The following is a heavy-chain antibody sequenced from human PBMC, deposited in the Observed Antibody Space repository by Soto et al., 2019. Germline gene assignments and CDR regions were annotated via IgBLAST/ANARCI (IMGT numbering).Heavy chain of an antibody. CDR2: VYYTGST. V-gene: IGHV4-59*01. CDR3: ARGVAVPGAHIDY. CDR1: GGSISCSY. D-gene: IGHD6-19*01. Sequence: PSETLSLTCSVSGGSISCSYWSWIRQSPGKGLEWLGYVYYTGSTNYSPSLRSRVSISVDTSKNEFSLRLSSVTAADTAVYFCARGVAVPGAHIDYWGQGTQVTVSS. J-gene: IGHJ4*02.